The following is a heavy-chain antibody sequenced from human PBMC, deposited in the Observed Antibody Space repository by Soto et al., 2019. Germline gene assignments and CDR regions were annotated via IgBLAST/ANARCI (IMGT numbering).Heavy chain of an antibody. CDR1: GGQFMSYA. CDR3: ASTGLRVLGWGY. J-gene: IGHJ4*02. V-gene: IGHV3-48*03. Sequence: GGSLILSWGASGGQFMSYAVNLFRRALCKGLESVSYISRSGNTIYYADSVKGRCTISRDIAKNSLSLQMDSLRAEDTAVYYFASTGLRVLGWGYWGQGTPVPVS. CDR2: ISRSGNTI. D-gene: IGHD3-3*01.